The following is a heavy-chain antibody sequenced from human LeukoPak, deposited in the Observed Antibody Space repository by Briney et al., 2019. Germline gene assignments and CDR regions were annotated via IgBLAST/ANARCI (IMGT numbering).Heavy chain of an antibody. CDR2: INPNSGGT. D-gene: IGHD2-21*01. J-gene: IGHJ5*02. CDR3: VRADRLHGGPYLIGP. Sequence: ASVQVSCKTSGYSFTDYYMHWVRQAPGQGLEWMGWINPNSGGTSSAQKFQVRVTMTSDTSITTVYMEVSWLTSDDTAIYYCVRADRLHGGPYLIGPWGQGTLVTVSS. V-gene: IGHV1-2*02. CDR1: GYSFTDYY.